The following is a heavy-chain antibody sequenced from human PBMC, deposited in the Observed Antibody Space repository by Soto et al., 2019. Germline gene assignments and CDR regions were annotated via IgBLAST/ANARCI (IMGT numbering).Heavy chain of an antibody. J-gene: IGHJ4*02. CDR2: IIPILGIA. CDR3: ASGGGNYGSGSYYDY. V-gene: IGHV1-69*02. CDR1: GGTFSSYT. D-gene: IGHD3-10*01. Sequence: QVQLVQSGAEVKKPGSSVKVSCKASGGTFSSYTISWVRQAPGQGLEWMGRIIPILGIANYAQKFQGRVTITADKSTSTAYMEVSSLRSEDTAVYYCASGGGNYGSGSYYDYWGQGTLVTVSS.